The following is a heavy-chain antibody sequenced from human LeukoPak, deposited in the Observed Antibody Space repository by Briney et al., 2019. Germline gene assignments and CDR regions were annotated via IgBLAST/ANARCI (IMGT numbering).Heavy chain of an antibody. CDR1: GGSISSYY. V-gene: IGHV4-59*01. J-gene: IGHJ4*02. Sequence: SETLSLTCTVSGGSISSYYWSWIRQPPGKGLEWIGYIHYSESTKYNPSLKSRVTISVDTSKYQFSLKLSSVTAADTAVYYCARGVPPSYCSGGSCYFAPHFDNWGQGTLVTVSS. CDR3: ARGVPPSYCSGGSCYFAPHFDN. D-gene: IGHD2-15*01. CDR2: IHYSEST.